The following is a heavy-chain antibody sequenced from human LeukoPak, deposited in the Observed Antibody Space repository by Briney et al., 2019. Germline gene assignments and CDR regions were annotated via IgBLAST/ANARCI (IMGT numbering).Heavy chain of an antibody. CDR2: ISAYNGNT. J-gene: IGHJ4*02. Sequence: ASVKVSCKASGYTFTSYGISWVRQALGQRLEWMGWISAYNGNTNYAQKLQGRVTMTTDTSTSTAYMELRSLRSDDTAVYYCAINYDSSGYYYGKFDYWGQGTLVTVSS. CDR3: AINYDSSGYYYGKFDY. V-gene: IGHV1-18*01. CDR1: GYTFTSYG. D-gene: IGHD3-22*01.